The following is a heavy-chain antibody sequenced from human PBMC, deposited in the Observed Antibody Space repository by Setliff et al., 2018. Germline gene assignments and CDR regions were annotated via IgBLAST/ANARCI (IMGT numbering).Heavy chain of an antibody. J-gene: IGHJ4*02. D-gene: IGHD5-12*01. CDR1: GDSISNYY. V-gene: IGHV4-4*07. Sequence: PSETLSLTCTVSGDSISNYYWNWIRQPAGKGLEWIGRIYVTESTKYNPSLKSRVTLSIDTSKNQFSLKLSSVTAADAAVYFCARVGGLLVATMPFDYWGPGTLVTVSS. CDR2: IYVTEST. CDR3: ARVGGLLVATMPFDY.